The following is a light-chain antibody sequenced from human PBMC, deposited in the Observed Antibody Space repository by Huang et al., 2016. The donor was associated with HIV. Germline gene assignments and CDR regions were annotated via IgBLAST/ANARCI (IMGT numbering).Light chain of an antibody. CDR1: QSISSN. CDR3: QQYNNWPPLT. CDR2: RAS. V-gene: IGKV3-15*01. Sequence: EVVMTQSPHTLSVSPGERATLSCRASQSISSNLAWYQQKPGQAPRLLIYRASARAAGVPARFSGSGSGTEFTLTISSLQSEDFAIYYCQQYNNWPPLTVGGGTKVEI. J-gene: IGKJ4*01.